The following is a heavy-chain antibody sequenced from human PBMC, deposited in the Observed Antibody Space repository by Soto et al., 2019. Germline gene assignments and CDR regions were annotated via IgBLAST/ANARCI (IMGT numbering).Heavy chain of an antibody. CDR2: ISSSSSTI. D-gene: IGHD5-12*01. CDR1: GFTFSSYS. V-gene: IGHV3-48*01. J-gene: IGHJ4*02. Sequence: GGSLRLSCAASGFTFSSYSMNWVRQAPGKGLEWVSYISSSSSTIYYADSVKGRFTISRDNAKNSLYLQMNSLRAEDTAVYYCARTSGWLRYPVDYWGQGTLVTVSS. CDR3: ARTSGWLRYPVDY.